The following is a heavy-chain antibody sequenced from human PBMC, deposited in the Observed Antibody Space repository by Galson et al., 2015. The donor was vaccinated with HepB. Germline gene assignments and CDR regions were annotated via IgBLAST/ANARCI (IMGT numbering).Heavy chain of an antibody. V-gene: IGHV4-59*01. D-gene: IGHD6-19*01. CDR2: ISYSGST. CDR3: ARGTSSGWYADH. Sequence: ETLSLTCTVSGGSISSYYWSWIRQPPGKGLEWIGYISYSGSTNYNPSLESRVTISVDTSQNQFSLKLTSVTAADTAVYYCARGTSSGWYADHWGQGTLVTVSS. J-gene: IGHJ4*02. CDR1: GGSISSYY.